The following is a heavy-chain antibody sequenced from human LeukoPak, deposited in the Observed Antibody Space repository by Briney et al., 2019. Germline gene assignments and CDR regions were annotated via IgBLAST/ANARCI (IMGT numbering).Heavy chain of an antibody. CDR3: ARGLSPYYYYYMDV. CDR2: INHSGST. J-gene: IGHJ6*03. CDR1: GGSFSGYY. V-gene: IGHV4-34*01. Sequence: PSETLSLTCAVYGGSFSGYYWSWIRQPPGKGLEWIGEINHSGSTNYNPSLKSRVTTSVDTSKNQFSLKLSTVTAADTAVYYCARGLSPYYYYYMDVWGKGTTVTVSS. D-gene: IGHD3-16*02.